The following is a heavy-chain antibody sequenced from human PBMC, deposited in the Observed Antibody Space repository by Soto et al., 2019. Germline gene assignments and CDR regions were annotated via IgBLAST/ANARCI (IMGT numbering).Heavy chain of an antibody. D-gene: IGHD3-10*01. CDR3: ARDRALRGGSGRTFEY. J-gene: IGHJ4*02. Sequence: QVQLVQSGAEVQKPGSSVKVSCKASGGTFSSYAISWVRQAPGQGLEWMGGIIPIFGTANYAQKFQGRVTITAEESTSTDYMALSRLRAEDTAVYYCARDRALRGGSGRTFEYWGQGTLVTVSS. V-gene: IGHV1-69*01. CDR2: IIPIFGTA. CDR1: GGTFSSYA.